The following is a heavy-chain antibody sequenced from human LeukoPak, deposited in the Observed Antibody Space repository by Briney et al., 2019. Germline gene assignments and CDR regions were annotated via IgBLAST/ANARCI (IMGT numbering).Heavy chain of an antibody. CDR2: IKQDGSEK. D-gene: IGHD2-15*01. Sequence: LTGGSLRLSCAASGFIFSSYWMSWVRQAPGKGLEWVANIKQDGSEKYYVDSVKGRFTISRDNAKHSLYLQMNSLRAEDPAVYYCARLAAADYYYYMDVWGKGTTVTISS. CDR1: GFIFSSYW. CDR3: ARLAAADYYYYMDV. J-gene: IGHJ6*03. V-gene: IGHV3-7*03.